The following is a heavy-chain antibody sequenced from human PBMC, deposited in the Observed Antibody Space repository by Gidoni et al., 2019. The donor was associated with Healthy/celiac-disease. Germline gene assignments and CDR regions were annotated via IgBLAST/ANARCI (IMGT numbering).Heavy chain of an antibody. CDR2: ISYDGSNK. V-gene: IGHV3-30*01. CDR3: ARDWLVAARPDAFDI. D-gene: IGHD6-6*01. CDR1: GFTCSSYA. Sequence: QVQLVESGGGVVQPGRSVRLSCAAAGFTCSSYAMRWVRQAPGKGLEWVSVISYDGSNKYYADSVKGRFTISRDNSKNTLYLQMNSLRAEATAVYYCARDWLVAARPDAFDIWGQGTMVTVSS. J-gene: IGHJ3*02.